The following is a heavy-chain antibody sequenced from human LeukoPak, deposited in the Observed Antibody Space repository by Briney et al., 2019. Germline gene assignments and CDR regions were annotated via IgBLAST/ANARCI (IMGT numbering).Heavy chain of an antibody. J-gene: IGHJ4*02. CDR2: INHSGST. V-gene: IGHV4-34*01. CDR1: GGSFSGYY. CDR3: ARGPPYYYDSSGYYYSFDY. Sequence: SETLSLTCAVYGGSFSGYYWSWIRQPPGKGLEWIGEINHSGSTNYNPSLKSRVTISVNTSKNQFSLKLSSLTAADTAVYYCARGPPYYYDSSGYYYSFDYWGQGTLVTVSS. D-gene: IGHD3-22*01.